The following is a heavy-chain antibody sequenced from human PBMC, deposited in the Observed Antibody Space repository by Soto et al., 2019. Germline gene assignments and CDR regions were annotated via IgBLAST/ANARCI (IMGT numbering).Heavy chain of an antibody. CDR3: APLVASETGYGMDV. Sequence: DVQLVESGGGLVKPGGSLRLSCAASGFIFSSHNMNWVRQAPGKGLEWVSSITGRSSYIFYADSVKGRFTISRDKAKNTVYLKMNSLRAEDTGVYYCAPLVASETGYGMDVWGQGTTVTVSS. V-gene: IGHV3-21*06. J-gene: IGHJ6*02. CDR1: GFIFSSHN. CDR2: ITGRSSYI. D-gene: IGHD3-9*01.